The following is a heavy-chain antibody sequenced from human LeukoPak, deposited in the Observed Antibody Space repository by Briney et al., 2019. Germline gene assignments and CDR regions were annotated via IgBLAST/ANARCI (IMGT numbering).Heavy chain of an antibody. Sequence: PGRSLRLSCAASGFTFSSYGMHWVRQAPGKGLEWVAVISYDGSNKYYADSVKGRLTISRDNSKNTLYLQMNSLRAEDTAVYYCANTKRDVTVSNAYYYYYYRMDVWGRGTTVTVSS. D-gene: IGHD4-11*01. J-gene: IGHJ6*02. CDR3: ANTKRDVTVSNAYYYYYYRMDV. CDR1: GFTFSSYG. V-gene: IGHV3-30*18. CDR2: ISYDGSNK.